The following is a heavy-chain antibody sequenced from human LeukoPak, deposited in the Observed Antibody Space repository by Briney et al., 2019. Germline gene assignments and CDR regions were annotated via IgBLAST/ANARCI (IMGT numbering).Heavy chain of an antibody. CDR2: LYSDGNT. Sequence: GGSLRLSCAASGFTVITNDMTWVRQAPGKGLEWVSVLYSDGNTKYADSVQGRFTISRDNSKNTLYLEMNNLSPDDTAVYYCARGVEPLAANTLAYWGQGTLVTVSS. D-gene: IGHD1-14*01. CDR1: GFTVITND. CDR3: ARGVEPLAANTLAY. V-gene: IGHV3-53*01. J-gene: IGHJ4*02.